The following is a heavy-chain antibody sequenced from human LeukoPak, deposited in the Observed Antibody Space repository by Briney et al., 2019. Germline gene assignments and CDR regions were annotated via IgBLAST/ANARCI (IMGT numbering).Heavy chain of an antibody. CDR2: IYYSGST. D-gene: IGHD3/OR15-3a*01. CDR1: GGPISSYY. V-gene: IGHV4-59*01. CDR3: ARGMVSFGRIHRNWFDP. Sequence: SETLSLTCTVSGGPISSYYWSWIRQPPGKGLEWIGYIYYSGSTNYNPSLKSRVTISVDTSKNQFSLKLSSVTAADTAVYYCARGMVSFGRIHRNWFDPWGQGTLVTVSS. J-gene: IGHJ5*02.